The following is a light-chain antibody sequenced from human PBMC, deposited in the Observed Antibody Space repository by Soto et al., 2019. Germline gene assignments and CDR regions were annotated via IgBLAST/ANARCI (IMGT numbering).Light chain of an antibody. V-gene: IGLV2-8*01. CDR1: HNDIGTYDY. CDR3: SSYAGSNNFV. J-gene: IGLJ1*01. Sequence: QSALTQPTSVSGSPGQSITISCTGNHNDIGTYDYVSWYQQHPGRAPRLLIHGVTTRPSGISGRFSGSKSSNTASLTVSGLQAEDEADYYCSSYAGSNNFVFGTGTQLTVL. CDR2: GVT.